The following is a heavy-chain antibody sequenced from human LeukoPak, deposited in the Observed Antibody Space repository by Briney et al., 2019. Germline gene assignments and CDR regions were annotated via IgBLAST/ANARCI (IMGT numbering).Heavy chain of an antibody. V-gene: IGHV3-73*01. CDR1: GFSFSA. CDR2: IRSKANSYAT. Sequence: GGSLRLSCAASGFSFSAMHWVRQASGQGLEWVGRIRSKANSYATAYAASVKGRFTISRDDSKNTAYLQMNSLKTEDTAVYYCGSGSNIDYWGQGTLVTVSS. J-gene: IGHJ4*02. D-gene: IGHD1-26*01. CDR3: GSGSNIDY.